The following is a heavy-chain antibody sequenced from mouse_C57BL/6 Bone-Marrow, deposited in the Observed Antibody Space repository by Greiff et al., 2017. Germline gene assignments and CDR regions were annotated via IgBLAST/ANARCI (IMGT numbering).Heavy chain of an antibody. CDR1: GYTFTDYN. CDR2: INPNNGGT. J-gene: IGHJ3*01. CDR3: ARKANYDGAWFAY. D-gene: IGHD1-1*01. V-gene: IGHV1-22*01. Sequence: EVKLVESGPELVKPGASVKMSCKASGYTFTDYNMHWVKQSHGKSLEWIGYINPNNGGTSYNQKFKGKATLTVNKSSSTAYMELRSLTSEDSAVYYCARKANYDGAWFAYWGQGTLVTVSA.